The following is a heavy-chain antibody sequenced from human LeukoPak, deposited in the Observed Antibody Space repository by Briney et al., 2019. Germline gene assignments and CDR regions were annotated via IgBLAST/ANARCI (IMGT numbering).Heavy chain of an antibody. CDR2: IRYDGSNE. CDR3: AREGGYYGSGTLDY. CDR1: GFTFSSYG. J-gene: IGHJ4*02. D-gene: IGHD3-10*01. Sequence: GGSLRLSCVASGFTFSSYGMHWVRQAPGKGLEWVAFIRYDGSNEFYADSVKGRFTISRDNSKNTLYLQMNSLRAEDTAVYYCAREGGYYGSGTLDYWGQGTLVTVSS. V-gene: IGHV3-30*02.